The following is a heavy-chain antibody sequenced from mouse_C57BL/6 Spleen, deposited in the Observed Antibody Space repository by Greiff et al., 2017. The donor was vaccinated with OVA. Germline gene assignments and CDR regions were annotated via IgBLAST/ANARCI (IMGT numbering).Heavy chain of an antibody. Sequence: QVQLQQSGPGLVQPSQSLSITCTVSGFSLTSYGVHWVRQSPGKGLEWLGVIWSGGSTDYNAAFISRLSISKDNSKRHVFFKMNSLQADDTAIYYGARSPGSSCFCWYFDGWGTGTTVTVAS. D-gene: IGHD1-1*01. V-gene: IGHV2-2*01. CDR2: IWSGGST. J-gene: IGHJ1*03. CDR1: GFSLTSYG. CDR3: ARSPGSSCFCWYFDG.